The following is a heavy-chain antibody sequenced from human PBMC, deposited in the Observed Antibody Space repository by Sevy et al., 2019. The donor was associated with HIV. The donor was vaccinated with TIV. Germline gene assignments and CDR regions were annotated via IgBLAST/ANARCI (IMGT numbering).Heavy chain of an antibody. CDR3: ARGWSAYTSRPRIFDS. J-gene: IGHJ4*02. V-gene: IGHV1-8*01. CDR2: MNPNSGNT. Sequence: ASVKVSCKASGYTFSTYDINWVRQATGQGLEWMGWMNPNSGNTGYAQKFQGRVTMTRNTSINTAYMELSSLTADDTAVYYCARGWSAYTSRPRIFDSWGQGTLVTVSS. CDR1: GYTFSTYD. D-gene: IGHD3-16*01.